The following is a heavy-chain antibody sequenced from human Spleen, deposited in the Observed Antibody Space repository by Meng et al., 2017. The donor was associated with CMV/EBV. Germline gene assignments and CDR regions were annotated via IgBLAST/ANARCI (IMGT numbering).Heavy chain of an antibody. J-gene: IGHJ3*02. CDR1: GVSISTNKW. D-gene: IGHD2-15*01. V-gene: IGHV4-4*02. CDR2: MYQSGST. Sequence: QVQLQESGPGLVKVSGTLSLTCSVSGVSISTNKWWSWLRQPPGKGLEWIGEMYQSGSTNYNPSLESRINISLDKSKNQFSLKLNFVTAADTAVYYCASQEYCSGYSCYKDGAYDIWGQGTMVTV. CDR3: ASQEYCSGYSCYKDGAYDI.